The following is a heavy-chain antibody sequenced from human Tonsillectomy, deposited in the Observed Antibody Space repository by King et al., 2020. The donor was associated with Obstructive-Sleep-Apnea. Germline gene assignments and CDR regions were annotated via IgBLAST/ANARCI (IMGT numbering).Heavy chain of an antibody. CDR2: VNSKIGGGTT. D-gene: IGHD2-2*01. CDR3: THIVVVPAAMLY. J-gene: IGHJ4*02. CDR1: GFTFSDAW. Sequence: VQLLESGGCLVKPGGSLRLSCVASGFTFSDAWLSWVRLAPGRGLVWFVRVNSKIGGGTTYYVEPVKCRFPISSDDSKNTVYLQMNSLKTEDAAVYFCTHIVVVPAAMLYWGQGTLVTVSS. V-gene: IGHV3-15*01.